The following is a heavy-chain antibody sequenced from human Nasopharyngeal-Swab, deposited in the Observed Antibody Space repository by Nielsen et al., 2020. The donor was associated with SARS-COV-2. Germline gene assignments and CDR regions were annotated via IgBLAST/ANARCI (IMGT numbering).Heavy chain of an antibody. CDR1: EITFNNYA. V-gene: IGHV3-23*01. D-gene: IGHD6-13*01. J-gene: IGHJ4*02. Sequence: GESLKISCAASEITFNNYAMSWVRQGPGKGLEWVSALSAPGNPYYADSVKGRFTISRDSSQNTLFLQMNSLRAEDTAVYYCAKAHGNSWYSSLDYWGQGTLVTVSS. CDR3: AKAHGNSWYSSLDY. CDR2: LSAPGNP.